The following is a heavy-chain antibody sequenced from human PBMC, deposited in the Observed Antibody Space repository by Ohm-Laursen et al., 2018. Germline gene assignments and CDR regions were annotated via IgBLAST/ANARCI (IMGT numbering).Heavy chain of an antibody. D-gene: IGHD3-3*01. V-gene: IGHV3-33*06. J-gene: IGHJ6*02. CDR2: IWYDGTNK. CDR1: GFTFSTYG. Sequence: SLRLSCAASGFTFSTYGMHWVRQAPGKGLEWLAVIWYDGTNKYYADSVEGRFTISRDNSKNMLYLQMGSLRVEDTAVYYCAKIHDSGYHYYAIDVWGRGTPVTVSS. CDR3: AKIHDSGYHYYAIDV.